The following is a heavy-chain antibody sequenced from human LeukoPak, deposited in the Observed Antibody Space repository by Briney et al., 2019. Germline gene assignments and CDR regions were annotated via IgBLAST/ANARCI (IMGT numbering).Heavy chain of an antibody. D-gene: IGHD2-2*01. Sequence: RGPLRLSCAASGFTFSSYAMHWVRQAPGKGLEWVAVISYDGSNKYYADSVKGRFTISRDNSKNTLYLQMDSLRAEDTAVYYCARSYQPLLYYFDYWGQGTLVTVSS. CDR3: ARSYQPLLYYFDY. V-gene: IGHV3-30-3*01. CDR2: ISYDGSNK. J-gene: IGHJ4*02. CDR1: GFTFSSYA.